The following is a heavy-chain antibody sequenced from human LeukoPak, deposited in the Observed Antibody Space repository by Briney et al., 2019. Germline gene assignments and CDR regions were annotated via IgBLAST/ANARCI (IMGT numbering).Heavy chain of an antibody. Sequence: GGSLRLSCAASGFTFSRYAMHWVRQPPGKGLEWVAVISNDGYNKYYADSVKGRFTISRDTSDNTLNLQMSSLRAEDTALYYCARDFSGASRIDYWGQGTLVTVPT. J-gene: IGHJ4*02. V-gene: IGHV3-30*04. D-gene: IGHD4/OR15-4a*01. CDR1: GFTFSRYA. CDR2: ISNDGYNK. CDR3: ARDFSGASRIDY.